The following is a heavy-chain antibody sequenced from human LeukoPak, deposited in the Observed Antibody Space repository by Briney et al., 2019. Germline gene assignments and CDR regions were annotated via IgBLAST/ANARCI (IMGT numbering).Heavy chain of an antibody. Sequence: PGGSLRLSCAASGFTFSSYAMSWVRQAPGKGLEWVSSISSSSSYIYYADSVKGRFTISRDNAKNSLYLQMNSLRAEDTAMYYCARDLPRDSSSSNWFDPWGQGTLVTVSS. CDR1: GFTFSSYA. CDR2: ISSSSSYI. J-gene: IGHJ5*02. CDR3: ARDLPRDSSSSNWFDP. D-gene: IGHD6-6*01. V-gene: IGHV3-21*01.